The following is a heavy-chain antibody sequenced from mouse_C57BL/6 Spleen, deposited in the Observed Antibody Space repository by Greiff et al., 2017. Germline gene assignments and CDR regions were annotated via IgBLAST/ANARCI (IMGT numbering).Heavy chain of an antibody. CDR2: IFPASGST. J-gene: IGHJ4*01. Sequence: QVQLQQPGAELMKPGASVKLSCKASGYTFTGYWIEWVKQRPGHGLEWIGRIFPASGSTNYNEKFKGKATFTADKSSNTAYMQLSSLTSEDSANYYGARDGSDYYAMDYWGQGTSVTVSS. V-gene: IGHV1-9*01. CDR3: ARDGSDYYAMDY. D-gene: IGHD1-1*01. CDR1: GYTFTGYW.